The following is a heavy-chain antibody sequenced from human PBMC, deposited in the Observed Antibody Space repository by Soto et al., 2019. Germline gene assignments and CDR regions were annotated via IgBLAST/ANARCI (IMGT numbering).Heavy chain of an antibody. CDR2: IIPTFGTG. CDR1: GGTFNNYA. V-gene: IGHV1-69*01. D-gene: IGHD3-10*01. J-gene: IGHJ6*02. CDR3: ASCDGTLVRGGRASPYEMDV. Sequence: QVLLVQSGPEVKKPGSSVKVSCKASGGTFNNYAINWVRQAPGKGLEWMGGIIPTFGTGNHAQKFQGRVTRTADESTTTAYMELNSLRSEDTAIYYCASCDGTLVRGGRASPYEMDVWGQGTTVSVSS.